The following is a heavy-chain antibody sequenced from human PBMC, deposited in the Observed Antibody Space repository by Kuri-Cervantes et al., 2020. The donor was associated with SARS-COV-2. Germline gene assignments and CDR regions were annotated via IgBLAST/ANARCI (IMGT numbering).Heavy chain of an antibody. Sequence: GESLKISCAASGFTFNSYAMSWVRQAPGKGLEWVSGISGRGGSTYYADSVKGRFTISRDNSKNTLFLQMSSLRAEDTAVYYCAKDPRSSGWYDHWGQGTLVTVSS. CDR2: ISGRGGST. V-gene: IGHV3-23*01. CDR1: GFTFNSYA. D-gene: IGHD3-22*01. CDR3: AKDPRSSGWYDH. J-gene: IGHJ5*02.